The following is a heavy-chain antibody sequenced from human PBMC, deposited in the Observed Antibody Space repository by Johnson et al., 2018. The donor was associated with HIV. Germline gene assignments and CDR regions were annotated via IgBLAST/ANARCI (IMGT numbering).Heavy chain of an antibody. CDR1: GFTFDDYA. D-gene: IGHD3-22*01. CDR2: ISWDGGST. Sequence: VQLVESGGFVVQPGGSLGLSCAASGFTFDDYAMHWVRQAPGKGLEWVSLISWDGGSTYYADSVKGRFTISRDHSKNSLYLQMNSLRAEDTALYYCVRGHFDSSGFYSDAFDIWGQGTMVTVSS. CDR3: VRGHFDSSGFYSDAFDI. J-gene: IGHJ3*02. V-gene: IGHV3-43D*03.